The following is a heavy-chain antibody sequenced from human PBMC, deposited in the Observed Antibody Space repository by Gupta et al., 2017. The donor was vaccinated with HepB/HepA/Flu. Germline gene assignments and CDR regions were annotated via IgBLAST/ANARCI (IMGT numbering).Heavy chain of an antibody. Sequence: QVQLQQWGAGLLKPSETLSLTCAVYGGSFSGYYWSWIRQPPGKGLEWIGEINHSGSTNYNPSLKSRVTISVDTSKNQFSLKLSSVTAADTAVYYCARGRGSVGVRWSHSYYYYYMDVWGKGTTVTVSS. D-gene: IGHD4-23*01. CDR1: GGSFSGYY. CDR3: ARGRGSVGVRWSHSYYYYYMDV. CDR2: INHSGST. J-gene: IGHJ6*03. V-gene: IGHV4-34*01.